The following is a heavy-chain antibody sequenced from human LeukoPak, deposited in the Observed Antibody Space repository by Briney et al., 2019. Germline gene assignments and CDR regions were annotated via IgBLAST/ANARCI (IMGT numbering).Heavy chain of an antibody. CDR1: GGSISSSNW. Sequence: SETLPLTCAVSGGSISSSNWWSWVRQTPGKGLEWIGDIYHSESTNYNPSLKSRVTISVAKSKNQFSLKLSSVTAADTAVYYCARDVNPYYYGSGRNGKAFDIWGQGTMVTVSS. J-gene: IGHJ3*02. CDR3: ARDVNPYYYGSGRNGKAFDI. V-gene: IGHV4-4*02. D-gene: IGHD3-10*01. CDR2: IYHSEST.